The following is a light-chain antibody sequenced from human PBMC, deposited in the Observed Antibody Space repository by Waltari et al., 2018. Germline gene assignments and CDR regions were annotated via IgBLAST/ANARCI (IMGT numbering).Light chain of an antibody. CDR1: SRDVGGDES. CDR3: SSQSTKNGVI. J-gene: IGLJ2*01. V-gene: IGLV2-14*03. Sequence: QSALTQPASVSGSPGQSITISCTGSSRDVGGDESVSWYEDHPGQAPKVIIYDVNKRPSGVSDRFSGSKSGNTASLTISGLQAEDEATFYCSSQSTKNGVIFGGGTKVTVL. CDR2: DVN.